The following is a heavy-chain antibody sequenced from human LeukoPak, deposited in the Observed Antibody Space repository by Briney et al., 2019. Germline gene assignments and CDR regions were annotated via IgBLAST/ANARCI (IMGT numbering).Heavy chain of an antibody. D-gene: IGHD2-15*01. CDR3: ARAPGVGLGFDY. CDR1: GITFSTYS. V-gene: IGHV3-21*01. J-gene: IGHJ4*02. CDR2: ISRSSSYI. Sequence: PGGALRLSCAASGITFSTYSMNWVRQAPGKGLEWVSSISRSSSYIYYADSVKGRFTISRDNAKNSLYLQMNSLRAEDTAVYYCARAPGVGLGFDYWGQGTLVTVFS.